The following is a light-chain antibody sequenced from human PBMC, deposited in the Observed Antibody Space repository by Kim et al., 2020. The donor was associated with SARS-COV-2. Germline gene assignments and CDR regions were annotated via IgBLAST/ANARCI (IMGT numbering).Light chain of an antibody. CDR1: QSLLHSNGYSY. V-gene: IGKV2-28*01. CDR2: LAS. CDR3: MQPLRTPWYT. Sequence: DIVVTQSPLSLPVTPGESASISCRSSQSLLHSNGYSYLDWYLQKPGQSPQLLIYLASTRASGVPDRFSGSGSGTDFTLKISRVEAEDVGVYYCMQPLRTPWYTFGQGTKLEI. J-gene: IGKJ2*01.